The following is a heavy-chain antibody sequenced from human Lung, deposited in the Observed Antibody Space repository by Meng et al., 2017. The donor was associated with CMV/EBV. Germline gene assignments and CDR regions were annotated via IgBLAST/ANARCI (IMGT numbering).Heavy chain of an antibody. Sequence: FGAEVKKPGPSVKVSCKASGYTFNSDDINWVRQATGQGLEWMGWMNPNSGNTGYAQKFQGRVTMTRNTSISTAYMELSSLRSEDTAVYYCARGYCSGGSCPVFDPWGQGTLVTVSS. CDR3: ARGYCSGGSCPVFDP. J-gene: IGHJ5*02. D-gene: IGHD2-15*01. CDR1: GYTFNSDD. CDR2: MNPNSGNT. V-gene: IGHV1-8*01.